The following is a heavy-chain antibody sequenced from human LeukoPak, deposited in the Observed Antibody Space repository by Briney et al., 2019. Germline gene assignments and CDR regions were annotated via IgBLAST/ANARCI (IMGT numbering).Heavy chain of an antibody. J-gene: IGHJ4*02. CDR1: GGSFSGYY. Sequence: SETLSLTCAVYGGSFSGYYWSWIRQPPGKGLEWIGEINHSGSTNYNPSLKSRVTISVDTSKNQFSLKLSSVTAADTAVYYCARVTTVTSNFDYWGQGTLVTVSS. D-gene: IGHD4-17*01. V-gene: IGHV4-34*01. CDR3: ARVTTVTSNFDY. CDR2: INHSGST.